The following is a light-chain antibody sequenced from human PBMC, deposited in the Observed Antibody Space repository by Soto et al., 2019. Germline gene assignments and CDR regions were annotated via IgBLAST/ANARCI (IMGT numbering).Light chain of an antibody. CDR1: SSNIGAGYD. CDR3: ATWVDSLNGYV. Sequence: QSVLTQPPSVSGAPGQRVTISCTGSSSNIGAGYDVHWYQQLPGKAPKLLIYRNNQRPSGVPDRFSGSKSGTSASLAISGLQSEDEADYYCATWVDSLNGYVFGTGTKVTV. V-gene: IGLV1-40*01. J-gene: IGLJ1*01. CDR2: RNN.